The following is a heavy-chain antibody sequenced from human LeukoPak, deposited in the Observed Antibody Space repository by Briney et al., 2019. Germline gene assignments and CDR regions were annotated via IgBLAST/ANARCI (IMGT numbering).Heavy chain of an antibody. J-gene: IGHJ4*02. CDR2: INHSGST. D-gene: IGHD6-6*01. V-gene: IGHV4-34*01. Sequence: SETLSLTCAVYGGSFSGYYWSWIRQPPGKGLEWIGEINHSGSTNYNPSLKSRVTISVDTSKNQFSLKLTSVTAADTAVYYCARIAARLPYYFDYWGQGTLVTVSS. CDR1: GGSFSGYY. CDR3: ARIAARLPYYFDY.